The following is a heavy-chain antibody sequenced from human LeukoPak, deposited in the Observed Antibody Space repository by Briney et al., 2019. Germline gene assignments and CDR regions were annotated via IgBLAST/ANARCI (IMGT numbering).Heavy chain of an antibody. V-gene: IGHV4-34*01. CDR3: AISYGDNGDY. J-gene: IGHJ4*02. D-gene: IGHD4-17*01. Sequence: SETLSLTCAVYGGSFSSYYWSWIRQSPGKGLEYIGEINHSGSTNYNPSLKSRVTISVDTSKNQFSLKMSPVTAADTAVYYCAISYGDNGDYWGQGTLVTVSS. CDR2: INHSGST. CDR1: GGSFSSYY.